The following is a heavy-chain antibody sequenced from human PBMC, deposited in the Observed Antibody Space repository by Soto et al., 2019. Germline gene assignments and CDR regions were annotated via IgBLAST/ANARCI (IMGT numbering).Heavy chain of an antibody. D-gene: IGHD3-10*01. CDR1: GFTFSHYA. CDR3: AKKLHFSSGTYYFYFDY. J-gene: IGHJ4*02. V-gene: IGHV3-23*01. Sequence: EVQLLESGGGLVQPGGSLRLSCAASGFTFSHYAMSWVRQAPGKGLEWVSTITYSGGSTYYADSVKGRFIISRDNSKNTLYLQMNSLRVEDTAVYYCAKKLHFSSGTYYFYFDYWGQGTLVTVSS. CDR2: ITYSGGST.